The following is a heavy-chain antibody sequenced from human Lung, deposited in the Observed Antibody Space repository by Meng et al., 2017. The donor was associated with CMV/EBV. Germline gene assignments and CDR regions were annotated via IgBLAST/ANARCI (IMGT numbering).Heavy chain of an antibody. V-gene: IGHV1-2*02. CDR2: IHPHRGDT. D-gene: IGHD7-27*01. J-gene: IGHJ4*02. Sequence: ASXXVSCKASGYTFTAHYFHWVRQAPGQGLEWMGWIHPHRGDTNYAPQFQGRVTLTRDTSINTGCMELTRLTSDDTAVYYCARDNNWGPDYWGQGTLVTVSS. CDR1: GYTFTAHY. CDR3: ARDNNWGPDY.